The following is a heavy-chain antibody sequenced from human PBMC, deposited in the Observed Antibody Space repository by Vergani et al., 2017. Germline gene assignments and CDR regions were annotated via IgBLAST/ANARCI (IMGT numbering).Heavy chain of an antibody. V-gene: IGHV2-5*02. Sequence: QITLKESGPTLVKPTQTLTLPCTFSGFSLSTSGVGVGWIRQPPGKALEWLALIYWDDDKRYSPSLKSRLTITKDTSKNQVVLTMTNMDPVDTATYYCARTSLTYYYGSGDIDYWGQGTLVTVSS. CDR2: IYWDDDK. J-gene: IGHJ4*02. CDR3: ARTSLTYYYGSGDIDY. CDR1: GFSLSTSGVG. D-gene: IGHD3-10*01.